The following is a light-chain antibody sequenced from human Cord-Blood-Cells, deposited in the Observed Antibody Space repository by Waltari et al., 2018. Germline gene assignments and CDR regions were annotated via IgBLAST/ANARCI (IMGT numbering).Light chain of an antibody. CDR2: EVS. CDR3: SSYAGSNNVV. V-gene: IGLV2-8*01. J-gene: IGLJ2*01. Sequence: QSALTQPPSASGSPGQSVTISCTGTSSDVGGYHYVSWYQQHPGKAPKLMIYEVSKRPSGVPARFSGSKSGNTASLTVSGLQAEDEADYYCSSYAGSNNVVFGGGTKLTVL. CDR1: SSDVGGYHY.